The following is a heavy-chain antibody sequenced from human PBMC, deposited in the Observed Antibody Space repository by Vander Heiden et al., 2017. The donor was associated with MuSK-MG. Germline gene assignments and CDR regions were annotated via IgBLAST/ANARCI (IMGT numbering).Heavy chain of an antibody. V-gene: IGHV4-38-2*01. J-gene: IGHJ3*01. CDR2: ISRSGRT. CDR3: ARVQWLADDVFNA. CDR1: GYSVSSANY. Sequence: QVQLQESGPGQVKPSETLSLTCAVSGYSVSSANYWGWIRQSPGKGLEWIGTISRSGRTSYNPSLRSRVSISLDTSKNQFSLKLTSVTAADTAHYYCARVQWLADDVFNAWGQGTMVTVS. D-gene: IGHD6-19*01.